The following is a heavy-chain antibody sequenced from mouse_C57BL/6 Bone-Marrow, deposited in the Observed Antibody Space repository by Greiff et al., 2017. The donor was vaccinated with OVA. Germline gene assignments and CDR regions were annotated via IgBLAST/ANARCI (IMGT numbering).Heavy chain of an antibody. Sequence: VQLQQSGTVLARPGASVKMSCKTSGYTFTSYWMHWVKQRPGQGLEWIGAIYPGNSDTSYNQKFKGKAKLTAVTSASTAYMELSSLTNEDSAVYYCTRWDYYGSSQILYWCFDVWGTGTTVTVSS. J-gene: IGHJ1*03. CDR1: GYTFTSYW. CDR3: TRWDYYGSSQILYWCFDV. CDR2: IYPGNSDT. D-gene: IGHD1-1*01. V-gene: IGHV1-5*01.